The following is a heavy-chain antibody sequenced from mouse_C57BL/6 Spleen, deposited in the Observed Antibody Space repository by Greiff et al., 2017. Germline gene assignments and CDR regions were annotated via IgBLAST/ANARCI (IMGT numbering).Heavy chain of an antibody. CDR3: ARFQLRLSCAY. V-gene: IGHV1-77*01. CDR1: GYTFTDYY. CDR2: SGPGSGST. J-gene: IGHJ3*01. Sequence: QVQLQQSGAELVKPGASVQISCKASGYTFTDYYINWVKQRPGQGLAWIGKSGPGSGSTYSNEKFKGKGTLTADKSSSAAYMRQSSLTSEDSAVYFCARFQLRLSCAYWGQGGLVTAS. D-gene: IGHD3-2*02.